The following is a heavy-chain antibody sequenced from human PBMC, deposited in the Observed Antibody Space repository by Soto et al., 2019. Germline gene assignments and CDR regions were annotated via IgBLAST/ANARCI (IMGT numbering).Heavy chain of an antibody. CDR2: VNWNGGST. V-gene: IGHV3-20*04. CDR1: GFTFDDYG. J-gene: IGHJ4*02. CDR3: VRGASLNFDY. Sequence: GSLRLSCAASGFTFDDYGMSWARQAPGKGLEWVSGVNWNGGSTGYADSLKGRFTISRDNAKNSLYLQMNSLRAEDTAFYYCVRGASLNFDYWGQGTLVTVSS. D-gene: IGHD1-26*01.